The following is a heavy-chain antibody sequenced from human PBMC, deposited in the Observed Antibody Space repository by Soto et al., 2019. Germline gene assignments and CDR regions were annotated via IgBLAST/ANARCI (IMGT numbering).Heavy chain of an antibody. J-gene: IGHJ4*02. D-gene: IGHD3-9*01. CDR3: ARHDWAKPFDY. CDR1: RDSISTGTYY. CDR2: IYYSGST. V-gene: IGHV4-39*01. Sequence: SETLSLTCTVSRDSISTGTYYWGWVRQPPGKGLEWIGSIYYSGSTYYNPSLKSRVTISVDTSKNQFSLKLSSVTAADTAVYYCARHDWAKPFDYWGQGTLVTVS.